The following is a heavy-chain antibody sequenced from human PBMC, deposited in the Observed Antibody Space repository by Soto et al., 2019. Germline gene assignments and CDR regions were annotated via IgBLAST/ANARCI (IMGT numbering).Heavy chain of an antibody. CDR1: GGSISSYY. V-gene: IGHV4-59*08. J-gene: IGHJ6*03. CDR2: IYCSGST. CDR3: ARRTGAEYSGYDEGLYYYYYMDV. D-gene: IGHD5-12*01. Sequence: SETLSLTCTVSGGSISSYYWSWIRQPPGKGLERIGYIYCSGSTNYNPSLKSRVTISVDTSKNQFSLKLSSVTAADTAVYYCARRTGAEYSGYDEGLYYYYYMDVWGKGTTVTVSS.